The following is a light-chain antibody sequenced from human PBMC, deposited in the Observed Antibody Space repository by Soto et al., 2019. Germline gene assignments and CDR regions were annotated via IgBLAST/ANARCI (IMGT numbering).Light chain of an antibody. V-gene: IGKV1-27*01. Sequence: IRMTQSPSSLSASVGDRVTITCRASQDISNYLAWYQQKPGKVPKLLIYAASTLHSGVPSRFSGSGSGTDFTLTISSLQPEDVATYYCQKYNSAVLTFGPGTKVDIK. J-gene: IGKJ3*01. CDR2: AAS. CDR3: QKYNSAVLT. CDR1: QDISNY.